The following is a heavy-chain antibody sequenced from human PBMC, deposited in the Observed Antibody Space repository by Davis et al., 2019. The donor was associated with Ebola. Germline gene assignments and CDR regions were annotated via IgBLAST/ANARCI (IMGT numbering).Heavy chain of an antibody. CDR1: GFTFSSYG. CDR3: ARDLDIDNWGPGGFDY. CDR2: FGTGGDT. V-gene: IGHV3-21*04. D-gene: IGHD3-10*01. Sequence: GESLKISCAASGFTFSSYGMHWVRQAPGKGLEWVSTFGTGGDTYYADSVKGRFTISRDNAKNSLYLQMNSLRAEDTAVYYCARDLDIDNWGPGGFDYWGQGTLVTVSS. J-gene: IGHJ4*02.